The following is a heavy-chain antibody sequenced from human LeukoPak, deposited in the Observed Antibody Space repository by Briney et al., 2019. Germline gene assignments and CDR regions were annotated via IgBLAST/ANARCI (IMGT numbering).Heavy chain of an antibody. Sequence: GGSLRLSCAASGFTFSSYAMSWVRQAPGKGLEWVSSISSSSSYIYYADSVKGRFTISRDNAKNSLYLQMNSLRAEDTAVYYCASEIVMTTIHWGQGTLVTVSS. CDR3: ASEIVMTTIH. V-gene: IGHV3-21*01. CDR1: GFTFSSYA. CDR2: ISSSSSYI. D-gene: IGHD2-21*02. J-gene: IGHJ4*02.